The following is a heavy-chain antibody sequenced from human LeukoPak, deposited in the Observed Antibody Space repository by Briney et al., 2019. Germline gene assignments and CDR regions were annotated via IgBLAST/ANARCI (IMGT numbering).Heavy chain of an antibody. D-gene: IGHD3-10*01. J-gene: IGHJ5*02. CDR2: INAGNGNT. Sequence: EASVTVSCKASGYTFTSYAIHWVRQAPGQRLEWMGWINAGNGNTKYSQKFQGSVHITRDTYERTAYMELSSLRSEDTAVYYCARAIYGSGLDNWFDPWGQGTLVSVSS. V-gene: IGHV1-3*01. CDR3: ARAIYGSGLDNWFDP. CDR1: GYTFTSYA.